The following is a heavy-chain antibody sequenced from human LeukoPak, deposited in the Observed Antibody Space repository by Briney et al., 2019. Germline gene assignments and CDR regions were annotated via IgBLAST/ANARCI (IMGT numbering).Heavy chain of an antibody. J-gene: IGHJ4*02. Sequence: GGSLRLSCAASGFTFSSYGMHWVRQAPGKGLEWVAVISYDGSDRYYADSVKGRFTISRDNSKDTAYLQMNSLSTDDTAMYYCARSGVTCSYCYFDSWGQGALVTVSS. CDR2: ISYDGSDR. CDR3: ARSGVTCSYCYFDS. CDR1: GFTFSSYG. V-gene: IGHV3-30*03. D-gene: IGHD2-15*01.